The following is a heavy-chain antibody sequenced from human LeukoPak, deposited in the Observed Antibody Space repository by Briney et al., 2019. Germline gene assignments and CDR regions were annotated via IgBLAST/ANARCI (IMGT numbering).Heavy chain of an antibody. CDR1: GFTFSGHA. V-gene: IGHV3-23*01. J-gene: IGHJ4*02. CDR2: MNGNGGSI. D-gene: IGHD3-22*01. CDR3: AKDRGWGYYYDSSGYWFDY. Sequence: GGSLRLSCAASGFTFSGHAMGWVRQAPGKGLEWVSAMNGNGGSIGYADSVKGRFTISRDNSKNTLYLQMNSLRAEDTAVYYCAKDRGWGYYYDSSGYWFDYWGQGTLVTVSS.